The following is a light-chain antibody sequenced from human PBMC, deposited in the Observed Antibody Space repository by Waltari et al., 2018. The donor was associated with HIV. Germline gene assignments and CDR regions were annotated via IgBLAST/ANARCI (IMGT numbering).Light chain of an antibody. J-gene: IGLJ2*01. CDR2: GKN. V-gene: IGLV1-44*01. CDR3: ASWDDSLNGPV. CDR1: TSTIGRNT. Sequence: QSVLTQPPSASGTPEQRVTISCSGSTSTIGRNTVSWFQQFPGTAPKVLIYGKNQRPAGVPDRFPCSKSGTSASLAISVLQSEDEADYYCASWDDSLNGPVFGGGTKLTVV.